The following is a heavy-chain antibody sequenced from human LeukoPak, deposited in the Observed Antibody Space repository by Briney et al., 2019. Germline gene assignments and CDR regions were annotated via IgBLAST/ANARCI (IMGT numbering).Heavy chain of an antibody. CDR1: GGSISSYY. CDR2: IYYRGST. Sequence: SETLSLTCTVSGGSISSYYWSWIRQPPGKGLEWIGYIYYRGSTNYNPSLKSRVTISVDTSKNQFSLKLNSVTAADTAVYYCASFRGASGSFYWGQGTLVTVSS. V-gene: IGHV4-59*12. CDR3: ASFRGASGSFY. D-gene: IGHD3-10*01. J-gene: IGHJ4*02.